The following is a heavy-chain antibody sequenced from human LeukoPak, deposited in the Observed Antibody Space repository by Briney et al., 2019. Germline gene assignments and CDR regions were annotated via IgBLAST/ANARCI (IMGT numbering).Heavy chain of an antibody. Sequence: GGSLRLSCAASGFTFSSYGMHWVRQAPGKGLEWVAVISYDGSNKYYADSVKGRFTISRDNSKNTLYLQMNSLRAEDTAVYYCANLPPAGVADIRFDPWGQGTLVTVSP. V-gene: IGHV3-30*18. CDR2: ISYDGSNK. CDR3: ANLPPAGVADIRFDP. D-gene: IGHD2-15*01. J-gene: IGHJ5*02. CDR1: GFTFSSYG.